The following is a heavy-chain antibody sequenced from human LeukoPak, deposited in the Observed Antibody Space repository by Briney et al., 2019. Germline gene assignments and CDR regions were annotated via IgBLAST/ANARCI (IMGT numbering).Heavy chain of an antibody. D-gene: IGHD6-19*01. Sequence: GGSLRLSCAASGFTLSSNYMSWVRQAPGKGLEWVSVIYSGGSTYYADSVKGRFTIARDHSKDTLYLQMNSLRAEDTAVYYCARETKHFTGYSSGWYYFDYWGQGTLVTVSS. CDR3: ARETKHFTGYSSGWYYFDY. CDR2: IYSGGST. J-gene: IGHJ4*02. CDR1: GFTLSSNY. V-gene: IGHV3-66*01.